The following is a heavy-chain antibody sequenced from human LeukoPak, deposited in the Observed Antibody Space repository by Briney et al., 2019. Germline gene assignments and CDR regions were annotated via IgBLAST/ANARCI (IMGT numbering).Heavy chain of an antibody. Sequence: GGSLRLSCAASEFNISTYGMYWVRQAPVRGLEWVAFMGYDGNKEFYTDSVRGRFTISRDNAKNSLYLQMNSLRAEDTAMYYCARDDYYGSGSYWGAFDIWGQGTMVTVSS. J-gene: IGHJ3*02. CDR1: EFNISTYG. D-gene: IGHD3-10*01. CDR2: MGYDGNKE. V-gene: IGHV3-33*07. CDR3: ARDDYYGSGSYWGAFDI.